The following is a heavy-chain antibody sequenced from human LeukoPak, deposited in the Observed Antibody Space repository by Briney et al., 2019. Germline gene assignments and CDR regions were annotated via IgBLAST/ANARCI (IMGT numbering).Heavy chain of an antibody. V-gene: IGHV4-59*08. Sequence: SETLSLTCTVSGGSISSYYWSWIRQPPGKGLEWIGYIYYSRSTNYNPSLKSRVTISVDTSKNQFSLKLSSVTAADTAVYYCARAVVPALLGFWGQGTLVTVSS. CDR1: GGSISSYY. CDR3: ARAVVPALLGF. J-gene: IGHJ4*02. CDR2: IYYSRST. D-gene: IGHD2-2*01.